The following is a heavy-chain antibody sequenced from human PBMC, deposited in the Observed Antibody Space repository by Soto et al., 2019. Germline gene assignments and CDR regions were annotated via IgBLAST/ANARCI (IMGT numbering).Heavy chain of an antibody. V-gene: IGHV3-53*01. CDR2: LYDVDGS. CDR1: GLTISGEKY. Sequence: DVQLVESGGGLIQPGESLRLSCAAFGLTISGEKYVAWVRQAPGKGLEWVSALYDVDGSFYADSVTGRFTTSSDSSKTTVYLQLNDLRPDDTAVYSCATWHEREHAFDVWGQGTTVTISS. D-gene: IGHD1-1*01. J-gene: IGHJ3*01. CDR3: ATWHEREHAFDV.